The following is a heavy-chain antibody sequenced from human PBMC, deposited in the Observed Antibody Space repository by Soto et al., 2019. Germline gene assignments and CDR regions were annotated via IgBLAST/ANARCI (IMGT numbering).Heavy chain of an antibody. CDR3: AKDMTTVTTRGMDV. CDR2: ISWNSGSI. Sequence: PGGSLRLSCAASGFTFDDYAMHWVRQAPGKGLEWVSGISWNSGSIGYADSVKGRSTISRDNAKNSLYLQMNSLRAEDTALYYCAKDMTTVTTRGMDVWGQGTTVTVSS. V-gene: IGHV3-9*01. J-gene: IGHJ6*02. D-gene: IGHD4-4*01. CDR1: GFTFDDYA.